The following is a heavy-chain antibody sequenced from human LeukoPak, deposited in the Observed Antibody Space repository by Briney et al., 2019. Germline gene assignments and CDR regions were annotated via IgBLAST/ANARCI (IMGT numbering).Heavy chain of an antibody. CDR1: GFTFNTYA. J-gene: IGHJ1*01. Sequence: PGGSLRLSCVASGFTFNTYAMNWVRQAPGKGLEWVSAISGSGVTTHYAGSVKGRFSISRDNSKNTLYLQMNSLRAEDTALYYCAKKVVVGATSPYSDFQDWGQGTLVTVSS. V-gene: IGHV3-23*01. CDR3: AKKVVVGATSPYSDFQD. CDR2: ISGSGVTT. D-gene: IGHD1-26*01.